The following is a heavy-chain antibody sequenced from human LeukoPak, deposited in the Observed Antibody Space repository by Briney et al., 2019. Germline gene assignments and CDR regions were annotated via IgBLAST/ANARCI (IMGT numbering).Heavy chain of an antibody. CDR1: GGSISSYY. D-gene: IGHD2-2*01. V-gene: IGHV4-59*01. CDR3: ARGIGNRRYCSSTSCYGAFDI. J-gene: IGHJ3*02. CDR2: IYYSGST. Sequence: SETLSLTCTVSGGSISSYYWSWIRQPPGKGLEWIGYIYYSGSTNYNPSLKSRVTISVDTSKNQFSLKLSSVTAADTAVYYCARGIGNRRYCSSTSCYGAFDIWGQGTMVTVSS.